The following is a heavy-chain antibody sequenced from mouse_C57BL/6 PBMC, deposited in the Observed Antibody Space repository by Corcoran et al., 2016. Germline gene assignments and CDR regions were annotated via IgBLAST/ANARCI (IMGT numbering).Heavy chain of an antibody. Sequence: EVQLQQSGPVLVKPGASVKMSCKASGYTFTDYYMNWVKQSQGKSLEWIGVINPYNGGTSYNQKFKGKATLTVDKSSSTAYMELRSLTSEDSAVYYCARWTTGAWFAYWGQGTLVTVSA. CDR1: GYTFTDYY. V-gene: IGHV1-19*01. J-gene: IGHJ3*01. D-gene: IGHD4-1*02. CDR3: ARWTTGAWFAY. CDR2: INPYNGGT.